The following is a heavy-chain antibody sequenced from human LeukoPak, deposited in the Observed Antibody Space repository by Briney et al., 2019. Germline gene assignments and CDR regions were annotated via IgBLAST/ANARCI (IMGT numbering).Heavy chain of an antibody. D-gene: IGHD3-9*01. CDR3: ARAGGDLLTDYYNVMGY. CDR1: GFTFSDYY. V-gene: IGHV3-11*04. CDR2: ISRNGDMM. J-gene: IGHJ4*02. Sequence: PGGSLRLSCAASGFTFSDYYMSWIRQAPGKGLEWVSYISRNGDMMYYADSVKGRFTISRDNAKKSLYLQMNSLRAEGTAVYYCARAGGDLLTDYYNVMGYWGQGTLVTVSS.